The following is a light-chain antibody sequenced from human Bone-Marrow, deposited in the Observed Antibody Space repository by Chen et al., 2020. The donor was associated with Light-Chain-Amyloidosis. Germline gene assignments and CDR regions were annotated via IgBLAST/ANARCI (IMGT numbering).Light chain of an antibody. Sequence: QSALTQPASVSGSPGQSSTISCTGTSGDVGTYNYVSWYQQHPGNAPKVMIYAVSNRPSGVSNRFSGSKSGNTASLTISGLQAEDEADYYCSSFTSSSSYVFGPGTKVTVL. CDR3: SSFTSSSSYV. V-gene: IGLV2-14*01. CDR1: SGDVGTYNY. CDR2: AVS. J-gene: IGLJ1*01.